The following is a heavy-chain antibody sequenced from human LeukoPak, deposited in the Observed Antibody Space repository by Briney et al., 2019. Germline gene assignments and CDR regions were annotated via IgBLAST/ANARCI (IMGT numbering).Heavy chain of an antibody. D-gene: IGHD2-15*01. CDR1: GFTFSSYG. V-gene: IGHV3-33*06. Sequence: GRSLRLSCAASGFTFSSYGIHWVRQAPGKVLEWVAVIWYDGSDKYYADSVKGRFTISRDNSKNTLYLQMNSLRAEDTAVYYCAKSLIRLGYSIDYWGQGTLVTVSS. J-gene: IGHJ4*02. CDR2: IWYDGSDK. CDR3: AKSLIRLGYSIDY.